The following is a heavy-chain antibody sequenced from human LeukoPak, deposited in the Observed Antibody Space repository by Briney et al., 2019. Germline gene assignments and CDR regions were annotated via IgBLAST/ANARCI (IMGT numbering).Heavy chain of an antibody. V-gene: IGHV4-59*08. CDR3: ARGAVTTRYFDY. CDR2: IHYSGDT. CDR1: GGSISSDY. Sequence: PSETLSLTCTVSGGSISSDYWSWIRQPPGEGLEWIGYIHYSGDTNYNPSLKSRVTMSVDMSKNQLSLKLISVTAADTAVYYCARGAVTTRYFDYWGQGTLVTVSS. J-gene: IGHJ4*02. D-gene: IGHD4-11*01.